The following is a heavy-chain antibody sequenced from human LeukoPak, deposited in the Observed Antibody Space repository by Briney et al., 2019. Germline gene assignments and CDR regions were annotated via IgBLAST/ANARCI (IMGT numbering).Heavy chain of an antibody. J-gene: IGHJ2*01. CDR1: GGSIGSGVYY. D-gene: IGHD4-17*01. Sequence: PSQTLSLTCAVSGGSIGSGVYYWSWVRQSPGKGLKWIGNIYYSGSAYYTPSLKSRVSISVDTSKNQFSLKLRSVTAADTAVYYCARDDGDYSSPYWYFDLWGRGTLVTVSS. CDR2: IYYSGSA. CDR3: ARDDGDYSSPYWYFDL. V-gene: IGHV4-30-4*01.